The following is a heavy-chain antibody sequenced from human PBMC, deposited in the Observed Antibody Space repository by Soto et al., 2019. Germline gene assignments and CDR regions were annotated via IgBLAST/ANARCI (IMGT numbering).Heavy chain of an antibody. CDR3: ARQLEHDYINNWFDP. CDR1: GYRFTSYW. J-gene: IGHJ5*02. CDR2: IYPGDSDA. V-gene: IGHV5-51*01. D-gene: IGHD4-4*01. Sequence: GESLKISCKGSGYRFTSYWIAWVRQMPGKGLEWMGIIYPGDSDARYSPSFQGQVTISVDKSISTAYLQWSRLKASDTAIYYWARQLEHDYINNWFDPWGQGTLVTVSS.